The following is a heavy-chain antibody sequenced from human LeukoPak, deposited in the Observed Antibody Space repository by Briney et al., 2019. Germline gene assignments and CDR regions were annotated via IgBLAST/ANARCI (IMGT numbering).Heavy chain of an antibody. CDR2: ISGSGGST. V-gene: IGHV3-23*01. CDR3: AKGYCSSTSCYGYFQH. J-gene: IGHJ1*01. Sequence: GGSLRLSCAASGFTFSSYAMSWVRQAPGKGLEWVSAISGSGGSTYYADSVKGRFTISRDNSKNTLYLQMNSLRAEDTAVYYCAKGYCSSTSCYGYFQHWGQGTLVTVSS. CDR1: GFTFSSYA. D-gene: IGHD2-2*01.